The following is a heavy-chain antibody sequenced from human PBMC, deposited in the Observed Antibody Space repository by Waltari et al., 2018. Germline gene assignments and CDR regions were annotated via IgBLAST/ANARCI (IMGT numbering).Heavy chain of an antibody. CDR1: GGSISSSSSS. CDR2: IYYSGST. V-gene: IGHV4-39*07. Sequence: QLQLQESGPGLVKPSETLSLTCTVSGGSISSSSSSWGWIRQPPGKGLEWIGSIYYSGSTYYNPSLKSRVTISVDTSKNQFSLKLSSVTAADTAVYYCARDGPVVVAATIDYFDYWGQGTLVTVSS. CDR3: ARDGPVVVAATIDYFDY. J-gene: IGHJ4*02. D-gene: IGHD2-15*01.